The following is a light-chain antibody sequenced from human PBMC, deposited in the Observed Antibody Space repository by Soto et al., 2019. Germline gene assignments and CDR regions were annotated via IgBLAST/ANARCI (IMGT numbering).Light chain of an antibody. Sequence: ALTQPASVSGSPGQSITISCTGTSSDVGGYNYVSWYQQHPGKAPKLMIYDVSNRPSGVSNRFAGSKSANTASLTISGLQAEDEAEYYCSSYTGSSTYVVFGGGTKLTVL. CDR2: DVS. CDR3: SSYTGSSTYVV. CDR1: SSDVGGYNY. V-gene: IGLV2-14*01. J-gene: IGLJ2*01.